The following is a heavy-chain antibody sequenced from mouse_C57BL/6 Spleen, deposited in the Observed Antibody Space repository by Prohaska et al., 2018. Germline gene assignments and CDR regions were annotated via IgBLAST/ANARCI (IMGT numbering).Heavy chain of an antibody. Sequence: VKLEESRCGLVPPCGSMKLSCVASGFTFRNSWKNWVRQSPEKGLEWVAQIRIKYDNYATHYADSVKGRFTISRDDSKSRDYLQRNNLRAEETGSYYCAGQGSSWGDLGQGNTLTVSS. D-gene: IGHD1-1*01. CDR1: GFTFRNSW. CDR2: IRIKYDNYAT. J-gene: IGHJ2*01. V-gene: IGHV6-3*01. CDR3: AGQGSSWGD.